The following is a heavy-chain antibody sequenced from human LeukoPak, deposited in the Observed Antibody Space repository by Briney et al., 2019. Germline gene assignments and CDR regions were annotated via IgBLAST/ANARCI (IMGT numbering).Heavy chain of an antibody. V-gene: IGHV3-33*01. CDR2: ILYDGSKE. J-gene: IGHJ3*02. CDR3: ARGRSITLLRGVAMSDGFDI. CDR1: GFIFSKYG. Sequence: GGSLRLSCAASGFIFSKYGIHWVRQAPGKGLEWVAVILYDGSKEYYADSVKGRFTISRDNSKNTVYLQMNNLRVEDTAVYYCARGRSITLLRGVAMSDGFDIWGQGAMVAVSS. D-gene: IGHD3-10*01.